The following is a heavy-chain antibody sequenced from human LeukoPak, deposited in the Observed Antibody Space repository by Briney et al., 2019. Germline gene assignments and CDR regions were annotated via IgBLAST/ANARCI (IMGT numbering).Heavy chain of an antibody. J-gene: IGHJ4*02. CDR2: ISSSDTI. D-gene: IGHD3-16*01. CDR3: AAGAFGGFDY. V-gene: IGHV3-48*02. CDR1: GFTFSSYG. Sequence: PGGSLRLSCAASGFTFSSYGMNWVRQAPGKGLEWVSYISSSDTIYYADSVKGRSTISRNNAKNSLYLQMNSLRDEDTAVYYCAAGAFGGFDYWGQGTLVTVSS.